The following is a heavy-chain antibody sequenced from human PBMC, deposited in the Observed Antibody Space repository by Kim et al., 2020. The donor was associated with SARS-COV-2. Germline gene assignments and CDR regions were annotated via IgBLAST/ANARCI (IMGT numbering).Heavy chain of an antibody. V-gene: IGHV4-59*01. Sequence: SPRRRVTISVDTSKNRVSLKLSSVTAADTAVYYCARARVGIFGVVTHFDYWGQGTLVTVSS. CDR3: ARARVGIFGVVTHFDY. D-gene: IGHD3-3*01. J-gene: IGHJ4*02.